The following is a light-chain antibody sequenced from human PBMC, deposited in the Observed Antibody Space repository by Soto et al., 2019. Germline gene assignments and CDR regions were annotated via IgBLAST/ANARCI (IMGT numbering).Light chain of an antibody. CDR1: SSDVGGYNY. J-gene: IGLJ1*01. CDR2: DVS. Sequence: QSALTQPASVSGSTGQSITISCTGTSSDVGGYNYVSWYQQHPGKAPKLMIYDVSNRPSGVSNRFSGSKSGNTASLTISGLQAEDEAEYYCSSYTSSSTYVFGTGTKLTFL. CDR3: SSYTSSSTYV. V-gene: IGLV2-14*01.